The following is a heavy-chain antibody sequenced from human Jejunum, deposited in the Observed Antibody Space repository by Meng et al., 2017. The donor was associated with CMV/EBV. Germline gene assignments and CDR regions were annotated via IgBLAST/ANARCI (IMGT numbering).Heavy chain of an antibody. J-gene: IGHJ3*02. Sequence: TVSSNCMTWVRQAPGKGLEWVSAIHSGGNTYYPDSVKGRFTISRDNSKNTLYLQMNSLRAEDTAVYFCARKGYCSGTDCYRAFDIWGHGTMVTVSS. CDR2: IHSGGNT. CDR1: TVSSNC. D-gene: IGHD2-2*02. CDR3: ARKGYCSGTDCYRAFDI. V-gene: IGHV3-66*02.